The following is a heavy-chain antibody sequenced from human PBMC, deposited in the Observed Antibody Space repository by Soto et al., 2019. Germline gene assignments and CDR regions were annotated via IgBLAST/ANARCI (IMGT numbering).Heavy chain of an antibody. Sequence: SFTSNNWWTWVRQPPGQGLEWIGEIYRTGSTNYNPSLKSRVTISLDKSENQFSLKVTSLTAADTAVYYCASRDPGTSVNYWGQGTLVTAPQ. V-gene: IGHV4-4*02. D-gene: IGHD1-7*01. CDR2: IYRTGST. CDR1: SFTSNNW. CDR3: ASRDPGTSVNY. J-gene: IGHJ4*02.